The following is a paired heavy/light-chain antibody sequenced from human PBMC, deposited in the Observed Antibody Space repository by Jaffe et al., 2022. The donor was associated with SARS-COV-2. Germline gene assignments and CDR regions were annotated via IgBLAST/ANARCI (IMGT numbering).Light chain of an antibody. CDR1: QDIRTS. CDR3: QHYNAYPLT. J-gene: IGKJ4*01. V-gene: IGKV1-16*01. CDR2: GAS. Sequence: DIQMTQSPSSLSASVGDRVTITCRASQDIRTSLVWFQQRPGKAPKSLIYGASTLRSGVPSRFSGSGSGTDFTLTVSSLQPEDFAIYYCQHYNAYPLTFGGGTKVEMK.
Heavy chain of an antibody. CDR1: GFIFSDFH. CDR2: SRNKGRSYNT. Sequence: EVQLVESGGGLVQPGGSLRLSCVASGFIFSDFHMDWVRQAPGKGLEWVGRSRNKGRSYNTEYAASVRGRFSISRDESKNTLYLQMSSLKAEDTAVYYCVRDNGGDYWGQGTLVTVSS. CDR3: VRDNGGDY. D-gene: IGHD4-17*01. J-gene: IGHJ4*02. V-gene: IGHV3-72*01.